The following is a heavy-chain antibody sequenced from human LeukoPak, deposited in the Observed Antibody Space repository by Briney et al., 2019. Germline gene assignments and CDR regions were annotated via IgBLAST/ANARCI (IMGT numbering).Heavy chain of an antibody. D-gene: IGHD3-16*02. CDR1: GGSFSGYY. V-gene: IGHV4-34*01. Sequence: PSETLSLTCAVYGGSFSGYYWSWIRQPPGKGLEWIGEINHSGSTNYNPSLKSRVTISVDTSKNQFSLKLSSVTAADTAVYYCARGPWRFVWGSYRSLFDYWGQGTLVTVSP. CDR2: INHSGST. CDR3: ARGPWRFVWGSYRSLFDY. J-gene: IGHJ4*02.